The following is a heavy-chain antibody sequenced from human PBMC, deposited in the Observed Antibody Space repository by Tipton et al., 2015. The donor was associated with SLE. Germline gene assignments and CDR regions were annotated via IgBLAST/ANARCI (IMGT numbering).Heavy chain of an antibody. CDR2: IYAGGST. D-gene: IGHD3-3*01. CDR1: GFTVSRNY. Sequence: SLRLSCAASGFTVSRNYMSWVRQAPGKGLEWVSVIYAGGSTFYADSVKGRFTISRHSSKNTLYLQMNSLRPEDTAVYYCARESGVTIFGVAHMDVWGKGTTVTVSS. J-gene: IGHJ6*03. CDR3: ARESGVTIFGVAHMDV. V-gene: IGHV3-53*04.